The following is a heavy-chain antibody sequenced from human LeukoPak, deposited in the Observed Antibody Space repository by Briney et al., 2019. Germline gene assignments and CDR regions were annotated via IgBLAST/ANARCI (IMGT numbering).Heavy chain of an antibody. D-gene: IGHD6-19*01. Sequence: GGSLRLSCAASGFTFSSYEMNWVRQAPGKGLEWVSYISSSGSTIYYADSVKGRFTISRDNAKNSLYLQMNSLRADDTAVYYCAKDPARQWLVRDWFDPWGQGTLVTVSS. CDR3: AKDPARQWLVRDWFDP. J-gene: IGHJ5*02. CDR1: GFTFSSYE. CDR2: ISSSGSTI. V-gene: IGHV3-48*03.